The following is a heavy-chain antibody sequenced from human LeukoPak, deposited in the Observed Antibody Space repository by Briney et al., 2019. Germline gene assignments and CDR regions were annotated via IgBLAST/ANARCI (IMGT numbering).Heavy chain of an antibody. CDR3: AGGQGWHFDL. CDR1: GFTFSRYW. CDR2: INSEGSST. D-gene: IGHD2-15*01. Sequence: GGSLRLSCAASGFTFSRYWMHWVRQAPGKGLVWVSRINSEGSSTSYADSVKGRFTISRDNAKTSLYLQMNSLRGEDTAVYYCAGGQGWHFDLWGRGTLITVSS. J-gene: IGHJ2*01. V-gene: IGHV3-74*01.